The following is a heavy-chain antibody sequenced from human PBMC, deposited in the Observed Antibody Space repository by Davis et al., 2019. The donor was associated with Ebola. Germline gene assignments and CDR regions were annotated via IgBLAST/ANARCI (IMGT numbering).Heavy chain of an antibody. CDR1: GFTFSDYY. D-gene: IGHD4-11*01. Sequence: GESLKISCAASGFTFSDYYMSWIRQAPGRGLEWVAHSSSSSGYPRYADSVKGRFTISRDNAKNSLYLQMNSLRAEDTAVQYCARDVYSTYVSGQYYFDYWGQGTLVTVSS. CDR2: SSSSSGYP. J-gene: IGHJ4*02. CDR3: ARDVYSTYVSGQYYFDY. V-gene: IGHV3-11*06.